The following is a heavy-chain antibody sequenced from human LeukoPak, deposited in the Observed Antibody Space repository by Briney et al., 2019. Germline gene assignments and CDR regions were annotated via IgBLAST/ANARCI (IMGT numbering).Heavy chain of an antibody. D-gene: IGHD3-10*01. Sequence: GGSLRLSCAASGFTFSSYGMHWVRQAPGKGLEWVAVSSYDGSNTYYADSVKGRFTISRDNSKNTLYLQMNSLRAEDTAVYYCAKDREVWFGELLPSSLDYWGQGTLVTVSS. J-gene: IGHJ4*02. V-gene: IGHV3-30*18. CDR1: GFTFSSYG. CDR2: SSYDGSNT. CDR3: AKDREVWFGELLPSSLDY.